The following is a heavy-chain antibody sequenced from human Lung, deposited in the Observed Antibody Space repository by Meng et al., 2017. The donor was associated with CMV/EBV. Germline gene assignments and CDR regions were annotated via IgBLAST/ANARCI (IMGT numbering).Heavy chain of an antibody. CDR1: GYTFTSYG. J-gene: IGHJ6*02. CDR3: ARDRALAGTTLYYYYGMDV. D-gene: IGHD1-14*01. Sequence: ASVKVSCKASGYTFTSYGISWVRQAPGQGLEWMGWISAYNGNTNYAQKLQGRVTMTTDTSTSTAYMELRSLRSDDTAVYYCARDRALAGTTLYYYYGMDVWGQGTTVTVSS. V-gene: IGHV1-18*01. CDR2: ISAYNGNT.